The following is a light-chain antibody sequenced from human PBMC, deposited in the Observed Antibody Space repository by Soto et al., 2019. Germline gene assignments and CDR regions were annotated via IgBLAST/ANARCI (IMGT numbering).Light chain of an antibody. V-gene: IGKV3-11*01. CDR1: QSISNH. CDR2: DAS. J-gene: IGKJ4*01. Sequence: EVVLTQSPGTLSLSPGERATLSCRASQSISNHLAWYQQKIGQAPRLLIFDASNRATGIPPRFSGSGSGTDFTLTISSLEPEDFAVYYCQQRTNWLFGGGTKVEIK. CDR3: QQRTNWL.